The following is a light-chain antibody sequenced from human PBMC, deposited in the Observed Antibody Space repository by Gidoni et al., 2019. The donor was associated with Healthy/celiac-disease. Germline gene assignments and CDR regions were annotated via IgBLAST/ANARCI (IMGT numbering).Light chain of an antibody. Sequence: QSALTQPASVSGSPGQSLTISCTGTSSDVGVYNYVSWYQQHPGKAPKLMIYDVSNRPSGVSNRFSGSKSGNTASLTISGLQAEDEADYYCSSYTSSSTLFGGGTKLTVL. CDR2: DVS. J-gene: IGLJ2*01. CDR3: SSYTSSSTL. V-gene: IGLV2-14*03. CDR1: SSDVGVYNY.